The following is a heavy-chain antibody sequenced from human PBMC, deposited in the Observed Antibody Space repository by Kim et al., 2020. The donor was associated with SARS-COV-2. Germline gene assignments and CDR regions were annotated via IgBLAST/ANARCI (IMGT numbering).Heavy chain of an antibody. CDR3: ARDLVWQQLVDGGFDP. J-gene: IGHJ5*02. CDR1: GYTFTSYA. V-gene: IGHV1-3*01. D-gene: IGHD6-13*01. Sequence: ASVKVSCKASGYTFTSYAMHWVRQAPGQRLEWMGWINAGNGNTKYSQKFQGRVTITRDTSASTAYMELSSLRSEDTAVYYCARDLVWQQLVDGGFDPWGQGTLVTVSS. CDR2: INAGNGNT.